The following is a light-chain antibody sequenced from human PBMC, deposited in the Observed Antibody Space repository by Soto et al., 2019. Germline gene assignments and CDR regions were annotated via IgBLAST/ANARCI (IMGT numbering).Light chain of an antibody. V-gene: IGLV1-44*01. Sequence: QAVVTQSPSTSGTPGQRVSISCSGSDSNIGTNTVNWYQQLPRAAPKLLIYNNNQRPSGVPDRFSGSKSGTSASLAISGLQSEDEADYYCAAWDDSLNGHVVFGGGTKVTVL. CDR3: AAWDDSLNGHVV. J-gene: IGLJ2*01. CDR2: NNN. CDR1: DSNIGTNT.